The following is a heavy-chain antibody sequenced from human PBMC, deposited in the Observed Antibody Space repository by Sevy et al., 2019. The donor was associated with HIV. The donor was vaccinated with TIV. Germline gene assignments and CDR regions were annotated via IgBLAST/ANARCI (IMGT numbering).Heavy chain of an antibody. J-gene: IGHJ4*02. D-gene: IGHD3-22*01. CDR1: ESIVTNAW. Sequence: GGSLRLSCAASESIVTNAWLSWVRQAPGKGLEWVGRIKRDGGTADYASNLKGRFTISRDPSENMLYLQMHSLKSEYTDVYYCTTYYDSTGYYLYLDFDYWGQGTQVTVSS. V-gene: IGHV3-15*01. CDR3: TTYYDSTGYYLYLDFDY. CDR2: IKRDGGTA.